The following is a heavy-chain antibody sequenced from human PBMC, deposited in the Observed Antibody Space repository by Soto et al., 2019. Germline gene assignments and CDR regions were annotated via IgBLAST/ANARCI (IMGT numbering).Heavy chain of an antibody. CDR1: GGTFSSYA. Sequence: SVKVSCKASGGTFSSYAISWVRQAPGQGLEWMGGIIPIFGTANYAQKFQGRVTITADESTSTAYMELSSLRSEDTAVYYCARVSGPYCGGDCYSPPPWGQGTLVTVSS. V-gene: IGHV1-69*13. J-gene: IGHJ5*02. D-gene: IGHD2-21*02. CDR3: ARVSGPYCGGDCYSPPP. CDR2: IIPIFGTA.